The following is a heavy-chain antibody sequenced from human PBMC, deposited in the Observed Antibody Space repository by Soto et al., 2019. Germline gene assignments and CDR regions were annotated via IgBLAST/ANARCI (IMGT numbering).Heavy chain of an antibody. CDR1: GFTFSNYW. J-gene: IGHJ3*02. Sequence: PGGSLRLSCEASGFTFSNYWMDWVRQAPGKGLEWVAHIKQDGSEIIYADSVKGRFTISRDNAKNTLFLQMNSLRAEDTAVYFCARDLPEYSRSSAAFDIWGQGTMVTVSS. CDR3: ARDLPEYSRSSAAFDI. V-gene: IGHV3-7*01. D-gene: IGHD6-6*01. CDR2: IKQDGSEI.